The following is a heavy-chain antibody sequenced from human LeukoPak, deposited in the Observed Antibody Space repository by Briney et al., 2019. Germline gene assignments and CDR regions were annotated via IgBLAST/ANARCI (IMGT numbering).Heavy chain of an antibody. CDR2: INPNSGGT. CDR3: ARGGTALDYFDY. CDR1: GYTFTGYY. Sequence: ASVEVSCKASGYTFTGYYMHWVRQAPGQGLEWMGWINPNSGGTNYAQKFQGWVTMTRDTSISTAYMELSRLRSDDTAVYYCARGGTALDYFDYWGQGTLVTVSS. D-gene: IGHD1-1*01. V-gene: IGHV1-2*04. J-gene: IGHJ4*02.